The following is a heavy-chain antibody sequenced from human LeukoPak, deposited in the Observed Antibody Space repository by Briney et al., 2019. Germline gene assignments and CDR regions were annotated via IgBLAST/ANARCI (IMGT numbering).Heavy chain of an antibody. CDR2: INHSGST. D-gene: IGHD2-2*01. CDR3: ARYQLLQYYYYGMDV. CDR1: GGPFSGYY. V-gene: IGHV4-34*01. Sequence: ETLSLTCAVYGGPFSGYYWTWIRQPPGKGLEWIGEINHSGSTNYNPSLKSRVTISVDTSKNQFSLKLSSVTAADTAMYYCARYQLLQYYYYGMDVWGQGTTVTVSS. J-gene: IGHJ6*02.